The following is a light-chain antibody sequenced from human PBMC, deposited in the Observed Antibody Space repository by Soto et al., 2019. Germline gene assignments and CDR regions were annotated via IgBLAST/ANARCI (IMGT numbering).Light chain of an antibody. CDR1: QGISSY. Sequence: DIHLTQSPSFLSASVGDRVTITCRAGQGISSYLAWYQQKPGKAPKLLIYAASTLQSGVPSRISGSGSGTEFTLTISSLQPEDFTTYYCQQLHTYPLTFGPGTKVDIK. V-gene: IGKV1-9*01. CDR2: AAS. CDR3: QQLHTYPLT. J-gene: IGKJ3*01.